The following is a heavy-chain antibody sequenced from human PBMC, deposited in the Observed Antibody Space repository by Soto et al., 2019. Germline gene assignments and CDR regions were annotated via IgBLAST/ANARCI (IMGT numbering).Heavy chain of an antibody. Sequence: QVQLQQWGAGLLKPSETLSLTCAVYGGSFSGYYWSWIRQPPGKGLEWIGEMNHSGSTNYNPSLKSRVTISVDTSKNQFSLKLSSVTAADTAVYYCATQTPYGSGSYSLYYYYYMDVWGKGTTVTVSS. CDR1: GGSFSGYY. CDR2: MNHSGST. V-gene: IGHV4-34*01. J-gene: IGHJ6*03. CDR3: ATQTPYGSGSYSLYYYYYMDV. D-gene: IGHD3-10*01.